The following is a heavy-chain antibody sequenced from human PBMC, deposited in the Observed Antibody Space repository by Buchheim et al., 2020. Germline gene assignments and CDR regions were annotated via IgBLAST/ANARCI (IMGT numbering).Heavy chain of an antibody. D-gene: IGHD3-3*01. J-gene: IGHJ6*02. CDR1: GFTFSSYA. CDR3: ARGAVVLRFLEWQNYYGMDV. CDR2: ISYDGSNK. Sequence: QVQLVESGGGVVQPGRSLRLSCAASGFTFSSYAMHWVRQAPGKGLEWVAVISYDGSNKYYADSVKGRFTISRDNSKNTLYLQMNSLRAEDTAVYYCARGAVVLRFLEWQNYYGMDVWGQGTT. V-gene: IGHV3-30-3*01.